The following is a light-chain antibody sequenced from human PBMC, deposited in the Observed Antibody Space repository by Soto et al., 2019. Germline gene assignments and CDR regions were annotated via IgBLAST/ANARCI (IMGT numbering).Light chain of an antibody. CDR1: SSDIGSYNR. Sequence: SVLSQLRSVSGSPGPSVTISKNGTSSDIGSYNRVSWYQQPPGTAPKLMVYEVSNRPSGVPDRFSGSKSGNTASLTISGLQAEDEADYYCSSYTRSSTYVFGTGTKVTVL. V-gene: IGLV2-18*02. CDR2: EVS. CDR3: SSYTRSSTYV. J-gene: IGLJ1*01.